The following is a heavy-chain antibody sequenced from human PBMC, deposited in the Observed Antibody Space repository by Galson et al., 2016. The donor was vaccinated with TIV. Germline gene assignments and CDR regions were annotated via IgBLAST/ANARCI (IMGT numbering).Heavy chain of an antibody. CDR1: GFTFSNYW. J-gene: IGHJ4*02. V-gene: IGHV3-7*01. CDR3: ARYAAPPTFFDY. CDR2: IKQDGSEK. Sequence: SLRLSCAASGFTFSNYWMAWVRQAPGKGLEWVANIKQDGSEKCYVDSVKGRFTISRDNAENLLYLLMNNLRAEDAAVYNCARYAAPPTFFDYWGQGTLVTVSS. D-gene: IGHD2-8*01.